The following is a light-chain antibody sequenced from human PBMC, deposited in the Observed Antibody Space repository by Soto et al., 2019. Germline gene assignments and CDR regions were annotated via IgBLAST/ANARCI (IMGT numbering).Light chain of an antibody. J-gene: IGLJ3*02. CDR2: EVS. CDR3: SSYAGSNLWV. Sequence: QSVLTQSPSASGSPGQSVTISCTGTSSDVGNYKYVSWYQQHPGKAPKLMIYEVSKRPSGVPDRFSGCKSGNTASLTVSGLQVEDEADYYCSSYAGSNLWVFGGGTKLTVL. V-gene: IGLV2-8*01. CDR1: SSDVGNYKY.